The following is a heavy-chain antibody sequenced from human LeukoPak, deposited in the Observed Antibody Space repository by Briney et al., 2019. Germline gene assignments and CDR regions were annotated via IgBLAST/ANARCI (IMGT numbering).Heavy chain of an antibody. V-gene: IGHV1-46*01. CDR1: GYTFTSYY. D-gene: IGHD3-3*01. CDR3: ARDSNPITIFGVVRPTRI. J-gene: IGHJ4*02. Sequence: ASVKVSCKASGYTFTSYYMHWVRQAPGQGLEWMGIVNPSGGSTSYAQKFQGRVTITADKSTSTAYMELSSLRSEDTAVYYCARDSNPITIFGVVRPTRIWGQGTLVTVSS. CDR2: VNPSGGST.